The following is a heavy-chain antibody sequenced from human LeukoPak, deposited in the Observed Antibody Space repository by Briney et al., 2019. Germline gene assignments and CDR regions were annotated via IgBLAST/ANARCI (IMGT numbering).Heavy chain of an antibody. CDR1: GFTFSSYS. D-gene: IGHD2/OR15-2a*01. CDR2: ISSSSSAI. J-gene: IGHJ4*02. V-gene: IGHV3-48*02. Sequence: GGSLRLSCAASGFTFSSYSMKWARQAPGKGLEWISYISSSSSAIYYADSVKGRSTISRDNAKNSLYLQMNSLRDEDTAVYYCVRDHYYSFDYWGQGTLVTVSS. CDR3: VRDHYYSFDY.